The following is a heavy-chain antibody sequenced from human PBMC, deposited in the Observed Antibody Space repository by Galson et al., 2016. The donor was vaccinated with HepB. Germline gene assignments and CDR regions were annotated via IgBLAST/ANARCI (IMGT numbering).Heavy chain of an antibody. J-gene: IGHJ5*02. D-gene: IGHD6-19*01. CDR3: AHLAVTSIEVIWFDP. CDR2: IYWDGDK. CDR1: GFSLSTNGVG. V-gene: IGHV2-5*02. Sequence: PALVKPTQTLTLTCSFSGFSLSTNGVGVGWIRQPPGKALGWLGIIYWDGDKRYNPSLKNRLIITKDTSKNQVILTMTNMDPVDTATYYCAHLAVTSIEVIWFDPWGQGTLVTVSS.